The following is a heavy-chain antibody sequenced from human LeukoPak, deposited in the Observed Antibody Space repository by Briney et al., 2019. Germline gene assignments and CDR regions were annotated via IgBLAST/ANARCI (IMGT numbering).Heavy chain of an antibody. D-gene: IGHD5-18*01. CDR2: IYYSGST. CDR3: ARPSRIQLWYPFDY. J-gene: IGHJ4*02. CDR1: GYSISSGYY. Sequence: SETLSLTCTVSGYSISSGYYWGWIRQPPGKGLEWIGSIYYSGSTYYNPSLKSRVTISVDTSKNQFSLKLSSVTAADTAVYYCARPSRIQLWYPFDYWGQGTLVTVSS. V-gene: IGHV4-38-2*02.